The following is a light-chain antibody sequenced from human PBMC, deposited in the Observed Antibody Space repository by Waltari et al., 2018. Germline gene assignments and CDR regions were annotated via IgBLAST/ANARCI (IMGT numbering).Light chain of an antibody. CDR1: IPNIGNNV. J-gene: IGLJ3*02. CDR2: YDD. Sequence: QSVLTQPPSVSEAPRQRVTISCSGSIPNIGNNVVNWYQQVPGKAPKLLIYYDDLLPSGVSDRFSGSKSGTSASLAISGLQFEDEAEYFCAAWDDSLNGRVFGGGTKLTVL. V-gene: IGLV1-36*01. CDR3: AAWDDSLNGRV.